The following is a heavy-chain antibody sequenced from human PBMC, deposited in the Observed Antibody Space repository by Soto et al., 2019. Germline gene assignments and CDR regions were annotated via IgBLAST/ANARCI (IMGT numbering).Heavy chain of an antibody. V-gene: IGHV2-70*11. CDR3: ARPRSCPSSQFFEY. CDR1: RFSLSTSEMC. J-gene: IGHJ4*02. Sequence: SGPTLVNPTQTLTLTCTFSRFSLSTSEMCVNWIRQPPGKALEWLARIDWDDDKYYSTSLKTRLTISKDTSKNQVVLTMTNMDTVDTPTYFWARPRSCPSSQFFEYWGQGTLVTVSS. CDR2: IDWDDDK.